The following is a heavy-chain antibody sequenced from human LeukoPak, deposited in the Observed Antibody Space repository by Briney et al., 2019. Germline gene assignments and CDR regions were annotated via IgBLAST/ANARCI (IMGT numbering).Heavy chain of an antibody. CDR1: GGSISSSSYY. Sequence: SETLSLTYTVSGGSISSSSYYWGWIRQPPGKGLEWIGSIYYSGSTYYNPSLKSRVTISVDTSKNQFSLKLSSVTAADTAVYYCARDSPPGYWGQGTLVTVSS. CDR2: IYYSGST. J-gene: IGHJ4*02. CDR3: ARDSPPGY. V-gene: IGHV4-39*07.